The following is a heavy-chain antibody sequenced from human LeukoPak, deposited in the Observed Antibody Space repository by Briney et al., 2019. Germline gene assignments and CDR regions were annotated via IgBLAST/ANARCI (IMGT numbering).Heavy chain of an antibody. CDR1: GFAFTAYL. CDR3: VRKGEHYYDHSASFDY. D-gene: IGHD3-22*01. CDR2: MSSDGNAI. J-gene: IGHJ4*02. V-gene: IGHV3-30-3*01. Sequence: GGSLRLSCAASGFAFTAYLIHWVRQPPGKGLECVAVMSSDGNAIFYADSVRGRFTISRDNSKNTLYLQVNSLRVEDTAVYYCVRKGEHYYDHSASFDYWGQGTPVTVSS.